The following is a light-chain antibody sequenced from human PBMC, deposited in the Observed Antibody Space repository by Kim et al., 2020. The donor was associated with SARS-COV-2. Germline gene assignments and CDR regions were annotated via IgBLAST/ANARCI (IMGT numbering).Light chain of an antibody. CDR3: QQYGSSPST. CDR2: GAS. Sequence: EIVLTQSPGTLSLSPGERATLSCRASQSVSSSYLAWYQQKPGQAPRLLIYGASSRATGIPDRFSGSGSGTDFTLTISRLEPEDFAVYYCQQYGSSPSTFGGVTKLEI. V-gene: IGKV3-20*01. J-gene: IGKJ4*01. CDR1: QSVSSSY.